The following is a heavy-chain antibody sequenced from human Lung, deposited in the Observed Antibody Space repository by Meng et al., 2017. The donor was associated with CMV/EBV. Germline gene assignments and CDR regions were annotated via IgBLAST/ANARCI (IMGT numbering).Heavy chain of an antibody. J-gene: IGHJ3*02. D-gene: IGHD3-10*01. CDR2: IYSDGIST. V-gene: IGHV3-74*01. CDR1: GININTYW. CDR3: AREPGRGAFDI. Sequence: GESXKISCAVSGININTYWMHWVRQDPGKGLVWLSRIYSDGISTRYADSVKGRFTISRDNTKNTLYLQMNGLRAEDTAVYYCAREPGRGAFDIWGQGTTVTVPS.